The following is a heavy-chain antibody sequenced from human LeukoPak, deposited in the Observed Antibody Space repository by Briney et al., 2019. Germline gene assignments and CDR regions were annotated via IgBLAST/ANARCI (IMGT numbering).Heavy chain of an antibody. CDR2: ISSSSSYI. D-gene: IGHD1-26*01. V-gene: IGHV3-21*01. Sequence: SGGSLRLSCAASGFTFSSYSMNWVRQAPGKGLEWVSSISSSSSYIYYADSVKGRFTISRDNAKNSLYLQMNSLRAEDTAVYYCTRARGLLGGDAFDIWGQGTMVTVSS. J-gene: IGHJ3*02. CDR3: TRARGLLGGDAFDI. CDR1: GFTFSSYS.